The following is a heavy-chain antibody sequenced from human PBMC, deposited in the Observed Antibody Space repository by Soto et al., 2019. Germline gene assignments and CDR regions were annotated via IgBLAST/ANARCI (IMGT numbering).Heavy chain of an antibody. V-gene: IGHV4-61*01. CDR3: ARDFAYFDS. CDR1: GGSFKSGSYS. Sequence: SETLSLTCTVSGGSFKSGSYSWSWIRQPPGKGLEWIGYVYHTGRTSHNPSLKSRVSISMDTSKNQFSLNLDSVTAADTAVYFCARDFAYFDSWGQGTLVTVSS. J-gene: IGHJ4*02. CDR2: VYHTGRT. D-gene: IGHD3-3*01.